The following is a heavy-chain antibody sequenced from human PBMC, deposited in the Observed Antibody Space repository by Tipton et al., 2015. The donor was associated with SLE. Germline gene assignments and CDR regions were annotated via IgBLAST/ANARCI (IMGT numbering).Heavy chain of an antibody. V-gene: IGHV4-59*08. CDR2: IYYSGST. CDR3: ARQAIAAAGTSNYFDY. D-gene: IGHD6-13*01. CDR1: GGSISSYY. J-gene: IGHJ4*02. Sequence: TLSLTCTVSGGSISSYYWSWIRQPPGKGLEWIGYIYYSGSTNYNPSLKSRVTISVDTSKNQFSLKLSSVTAADTAVYYCARQAIAAAGTSNYFDYWGQGTLVTVSS.